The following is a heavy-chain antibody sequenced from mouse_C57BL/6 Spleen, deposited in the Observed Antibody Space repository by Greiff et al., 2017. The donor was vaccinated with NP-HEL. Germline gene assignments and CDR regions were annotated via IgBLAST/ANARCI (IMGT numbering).Heavy chain of an antibody. V-gene: IGHV1-78*01. Sequence: VKLMESDAELVKPGASVKISCKVSGYTFTDHTIHWMKQRPEQGLEWIGYIYPRDGSTKYNEKFKGKATLTADKSSSTAYMQLNSLTSEDSAVYFCARSGYSYYYAMDYWGQGTSVTVSS. J-gene: IGHJ4*01. D-gene: IGHD2-3*01. CDR1: GYTFTDHT. CDR2: IYPRDGST. CDR3: ARSGYSYYYAMDY.